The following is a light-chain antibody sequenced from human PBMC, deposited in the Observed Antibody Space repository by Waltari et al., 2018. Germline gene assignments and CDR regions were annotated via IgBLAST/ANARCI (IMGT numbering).Light chain of an antibody. V-gene: IGKV3-11*01. CDR1: QSVFKY. J-gene: IGKJ4*01. CDR2: DTS. Sequence: EIVLTQSPALSLSAGERVTLSCRASQSVFKYLAWYQLKPGQAPRLLIYDTSKRATGIPARFSGSGSGTDFTLTISNLETDDFALYYCQQGSILPLTFGGGTKVKIK. CDR3: QQGSILPLT.